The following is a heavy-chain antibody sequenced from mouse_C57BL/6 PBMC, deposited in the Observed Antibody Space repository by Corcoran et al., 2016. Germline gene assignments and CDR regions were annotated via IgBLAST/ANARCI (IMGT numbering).Heavy chain of an antibody. Sequence: EVQLQQSGPELVKPGASVKISCKASGYTFTDYYMNWVKQSHGKSLEWIGDINPNNGGTIYNQKFKGKATLTVDKSSSTAYMELRSLTSEDTAVYYCARSGGNYGFAYWGQGTLVTVSA. CDR2: INPNNGGT. V-gene: IGHV1-26*01. CDR1: GYTFTDYY. D-gene: IGHD2-1*01. J-gene: IGHJ3*01. CDR3: ARSGGNYGFAY.